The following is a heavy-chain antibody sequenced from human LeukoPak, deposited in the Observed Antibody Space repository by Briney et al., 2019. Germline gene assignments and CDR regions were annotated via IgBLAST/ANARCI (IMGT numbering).Heavy chain of an antibody. Sequence: PGGSLRLSCAASGFTVSSNYMSWVRQAPGKGLEWVSVIYSGGSTYYADSVKGRFTISRDNSKNTLYLQMNSLRAEDTAVYYCARAEPSRPFHYWGQGTLVTVSS. D-gene: IGHD1-14*01. CDR2: IYSGGST. V-gene: IGHV3-66*01. J-gene: IGHJ4*02. CDR3: ARAEPSRPFHY. CDR1: GFTVSSNY.